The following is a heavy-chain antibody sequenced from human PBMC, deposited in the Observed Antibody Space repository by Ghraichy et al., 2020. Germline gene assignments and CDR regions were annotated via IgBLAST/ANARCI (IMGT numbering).Heavy chain of an antibody. CDR3: ARIVCSGGSCYSAWFGWDYGMDV. V-gene: IGHV1-2*02. CDR2: INPNSGGT. Sequence: ASVKVSCKASGYTFTGYYMHWVRQAPGQGLEWMGWINPNSGGTNYAQKFQGRVTMTRDTSISTAYMELSRLRSDDTAVYYCARIVCSGGSCYSAWFGWDYGMDVWGQGTTVTVSS. D-gene: IGHD2-15*01. CDR1: GYTFTGYY. J-gene: IGHJ6*02.